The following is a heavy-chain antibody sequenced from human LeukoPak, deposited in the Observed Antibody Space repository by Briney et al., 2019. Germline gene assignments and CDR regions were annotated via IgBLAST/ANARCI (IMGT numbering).Heavy chain of an antibody. J-gene: IGHJ4*02. D-gene: IGHD3-10*01. CDR2: ISGSGCST. Sequence: SGGSPRLSCAASGFTFSSYAMSWVHQAPGKGLECVSAISGSGCSTYYADSVKGRFNISRDNSKNTLYLQMNSLRAEDTAVYYCASDVGNYGYVADYWGQGTLVTVSS. CDR1: GFTFSSYA. V-gene: IGHV3-23*01. CDR3: ASDVGNYGYVADY.